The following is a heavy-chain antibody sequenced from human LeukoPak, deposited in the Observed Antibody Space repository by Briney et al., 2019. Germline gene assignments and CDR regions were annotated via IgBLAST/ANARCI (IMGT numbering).Heavy chain of an antibody. CDR3: ARGVVVPAAMRGYYYYYGMDV. J-gene: IGHJ6*02. CDR2: IKQDGSEI. CDR1: GFTFRNYW. V-gene: IGHV3-7*02. Sequence: GGSLRLSCAASGFTFRNYWMNWLRQAPGKGLEWVANIKQDGSEIYYVDSVKGRFTVSRDNAKNSLYLQMNSLRAEDTAVYYCARGVVVPAAMRGYYYYYGMDVWGQGTTVTVSS. D-gene: IGHD2-2*01.